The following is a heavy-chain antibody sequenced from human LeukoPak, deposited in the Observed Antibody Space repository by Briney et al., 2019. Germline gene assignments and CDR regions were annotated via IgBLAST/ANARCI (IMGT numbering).Heavy chain of an antibody. CDR3: AGLVGRYSSGLYYYYFDY. CDR2: MYLSGTT. Sequence: PSETLSLTCTVSGGSISSYYWSWIRQPPGKGLEWIGEMYLSGTTHSNPSVKSRVTISIDKSKNQFFLNLSSVTAADTAVYYCAGLVGRYSSGLYYYYFDYWGQGTLVTVSS. J-gene: IGHJ4*02. D-gene: IGHD3-22*01. CDR1: GGSISSYY. V-gene: IGHV4-59*12.